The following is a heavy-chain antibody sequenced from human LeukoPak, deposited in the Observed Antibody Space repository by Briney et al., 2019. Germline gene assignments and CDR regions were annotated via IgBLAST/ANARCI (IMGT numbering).Heavy chain of an antibody. CDR2: ISSSGDYI. J-gene: IGHJ6*03. CDR3: ARVLSFYYSYMDV. Sequence: GGSLRLSCAASGFTFTNYEMNWVRQAPGKGLEWVSYISSSGDYINYADSVKGRFTISRDNAKNSLYLQVNSLRAEDTAVYYCARVLSFYYSYMDVWGTGTTVTISS. V-gene: IGHV3-48*03. CDR1: GFTFTNYE. D-gene: IGHD3-16*02.